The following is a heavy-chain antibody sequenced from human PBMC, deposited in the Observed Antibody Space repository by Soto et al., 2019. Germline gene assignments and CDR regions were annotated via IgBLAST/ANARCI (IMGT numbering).Heavy chain of an antibody. CDR2: IFSNDEK. CDR1: GFSLSNARMG. J-gene: IGHJ6*02. V-gene: IGHV2-26*01. Sequence: QVTLKESGPVLVKPTETLTLTCTVSGFSLSNARMGVSWIRQPPGKALEWLAHIFSNDEKSYSTSLKSRLTISKDTFKSQVVLTMTNMDPVDTATYYCARFMVRGNYYYYYGMDVWGQGTTVTVSS. CDR3: ARFMVRGNYYYYYGMDV. D-gene: IGHD3-10*01.